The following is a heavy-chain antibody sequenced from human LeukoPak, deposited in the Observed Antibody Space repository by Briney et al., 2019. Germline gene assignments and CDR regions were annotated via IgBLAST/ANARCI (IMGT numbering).Heavy chain of an antibody. V-gene: IGHV1-46*01. J-gene: IGHJ4*02. Sequence: ASVKVSCKASGYTFTNYYMHWVRQAPGQGLEWMGIINPSGGSTSYAQKFQGRVTMTRDTSTSTVYMELSSLRSEDTAVYYCARDPYPSIAVAGSIDYWGQGTLVTVSS. CDR2: INPSGGST. CDR1: GYTFTNYY. D-gene: IGHD6-19*01. CDR3: ARDPYPSIAVAGSIDY.